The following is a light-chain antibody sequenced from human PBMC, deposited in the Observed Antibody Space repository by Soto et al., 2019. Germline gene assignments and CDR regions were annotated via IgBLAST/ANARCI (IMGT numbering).Light chain of an antibody. Sequence: QSALTQPPSASGSPGQSVTISCTGTSSDVGGYNYVSWYQQHPGKAPKLMIYEVTKRPSGVPDRFSGSKSGNTASLTVSGLQAEDEADYYCNSYAGSNNFVVVGGGTKLTVL. CDR1: SSDVGGYNY. V-gene: IGLV2-8*01. CDR3: NSYAGSNNFVV. CDR2: EVT. J-gene: IGLJ2*01.